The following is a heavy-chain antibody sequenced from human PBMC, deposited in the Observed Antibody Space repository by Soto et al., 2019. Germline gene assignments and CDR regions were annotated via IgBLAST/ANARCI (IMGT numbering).Heavy chain of an antibody. CDR1: GGTFSSYA. CDR2: IIPIFGTA. D-gene: IGHD4-17*01. V-gene: IGHV1-69*12. Sequence: QVQLVQSGAEVKKPGSSVKVSCKASGGTFSSYAISWVRQAPGQGLEWMGGIIPIFGTANYAQKFQGRVTIPADESTSTAYMELSSLRSEDTAVYYCARGRTTVPTLVYYYYYGMDVWGQGTTVTVSS. CDR3: ARGRTTVPTLVYYYYYGMDV. J-gene: IGHJ6*02.